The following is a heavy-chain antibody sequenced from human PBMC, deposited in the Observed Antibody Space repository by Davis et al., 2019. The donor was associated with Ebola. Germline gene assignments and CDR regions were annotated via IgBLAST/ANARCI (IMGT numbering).Heavy chain of an antibody. CDR2: ISYDGSNK. Sequence: GESLKISCAASGFTFNSYTVHWVRQAPGKGLEWVAVISYDGSNKYYADSVKGRFTISRDNSKNTLYLQMNSLRAEDTAVYYCARARAYYDADAFDIWGQGTMVTVSS. D-gene: IGHD3-22*01. CDR1: GFTFNSYT. V-gene: IGHV3-30-3*01. J-gene: IGHJ3*02. CDR3: ARARAYYDADAFDI.